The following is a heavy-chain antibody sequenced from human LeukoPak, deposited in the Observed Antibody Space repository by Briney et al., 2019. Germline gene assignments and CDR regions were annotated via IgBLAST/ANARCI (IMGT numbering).Heavy chain of an antibody. D-gene: IGHD6-19*01. CDR1: GFTFSSYA. CDR3: AKDFGSAWSRLFY. J-gene: IGHJ4*02. V-gene: IGHV3-23*01. CDR2: ISGSGVTT. Sequence: GGSLRLSCAASGFTFSSYAMSWVRQAPGKGLEWVSAISGSGVTTYYADSVKGRFSISRDNSKNTLSLQMHTLRAEDTAVYFCAKDFGSAWSRLFYWGQGTLVTVSS.